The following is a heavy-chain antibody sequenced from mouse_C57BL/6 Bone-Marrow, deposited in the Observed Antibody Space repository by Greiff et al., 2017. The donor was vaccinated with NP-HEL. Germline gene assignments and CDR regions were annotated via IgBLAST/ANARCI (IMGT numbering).Heavy chain of an antibody. D-gene: IGHD4-1*01. CDR2: IDPSDSYT. Sequence: LQPGAELVMPGASVKLSCKASGYTFTSYWMHWVKQRPGQGLEWIGEIDPSDSYTNYNQKFKGKSTLTVDKSSSTAYMQLSSLTSEDSAVYYCARETGTDFDYWGQGTTLTVSS. CDR1: GYTFTSYW. CDR3: ARETGTDFDY. V-gene: IGHV1-69*01. J-gene: IGHJ2*01.